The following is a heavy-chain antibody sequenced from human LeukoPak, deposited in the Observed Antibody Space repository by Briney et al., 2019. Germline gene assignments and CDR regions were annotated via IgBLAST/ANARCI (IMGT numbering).Heavy chain of an antibody. D-gene: IGHD1-26*01. CDR1: GFTFSSYG. V-gene: IGHV3-30*19. CDR2: ISYDGSNK. J-gene: IGHJ6*03. CDR3: ARQAWELLRLYYYYYMDV. Sequence: GGSLRLSCAASGFTFSSYGIYWVRQAPGKGLEWVAVISYDGSNKYYADSVKGRFTISRDNSKNTLYLQMNSLRAEDTAVYYCARQAWELLRLYYYYYMDVWGKGTTVTISS.